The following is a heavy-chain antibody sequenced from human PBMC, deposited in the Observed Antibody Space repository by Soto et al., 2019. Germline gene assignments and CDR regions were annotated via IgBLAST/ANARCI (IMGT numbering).Heavy chain of an antibody. Sequence: ASVKVSCKASGYTFTSYAMHWVRQAPGQRLEWMGWINAGNGNTKYSQKFQGRVTITRDTSASTAYMELSSLRSEDTAVYYCAREEEVDVNYGMDVWGQGTTVTVSS. V-gene: IGHV1-3*01. CDR2: INAGNGNT. D-gene: IGHD5-12*01. CDR3: AREEEVDVNYGMDV. J-gene: IGHJ6*02. CDR1: GYTFTSYA.